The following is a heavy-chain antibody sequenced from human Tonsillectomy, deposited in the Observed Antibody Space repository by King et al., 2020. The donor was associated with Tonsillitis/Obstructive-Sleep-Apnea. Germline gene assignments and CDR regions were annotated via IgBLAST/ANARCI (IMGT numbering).Heavy chain of an antibody. D-gene: IGHD3-3*01. V-gene: IGHV2-70*15. CDR2: IDWDDDK. CDR1: GFSLSTSGMC. Sequence: VTLKESGPALVKPTQTLTLTCTFSGFSLSTSGMCMSWIRQPPGKALEYLARIDWDDDKYYSTSLKTRLTISKDTSKNQVVLTMTNMDPVDTATYYCARSYYDFWSGYPWGLDYWGQGTLVTVSS. CDR3: ARSYYDFWSGYPWGLDY. J-gene: IGHJ4*02.